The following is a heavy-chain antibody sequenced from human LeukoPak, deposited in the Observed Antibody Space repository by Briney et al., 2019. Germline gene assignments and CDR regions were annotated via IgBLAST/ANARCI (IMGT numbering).Heavy chain of an antibody. Sequence: SVKVSCKASGGTFSSYAISWVRQAPGQGLEWMGRIIPILGTANYAQTFQGRVTITTDESTSTAYMEPSSLRSEDTAVYYCARDGDYWGQGTLVTVSS. V-gene: IGHV1-69*11. CDR2: IIPILGTA. J-gene: IGHJ4*02. CDR1: GGTFSSYA. CDR3: ARDGDY.